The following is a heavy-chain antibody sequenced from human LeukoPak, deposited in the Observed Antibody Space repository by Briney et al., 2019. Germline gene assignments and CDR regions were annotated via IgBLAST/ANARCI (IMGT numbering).Heavy chain of an antibody. V-gene: IGHV1-69*13. J-gene: IGHJ6*02. D-gene: IGHD2-15*01. Sequence: GASVKVSCKASGGTFSSYAISWVRQAPGQGLEWMGGIIPIFGTANYARKFQGRVTITADESTSTAYMELSSLRSEDTAVYYCARDGVVVVEYYYYGMDVWGQGTTVTVSS. CDR3: ARDGVVVVEYYYYGMDV. CDR2: IIPIFGTA. CDR1: GGTFSSYA.